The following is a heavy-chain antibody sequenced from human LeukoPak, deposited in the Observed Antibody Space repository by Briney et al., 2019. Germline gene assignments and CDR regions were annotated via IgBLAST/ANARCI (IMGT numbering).Heavy chain of an antibody. CDR1: GASTSDKY. D-gene: IGHD6-19*01. Sequence: SETLSLTCSASGASTSDKYWSWIRQSPGRTLEWIGHIYNGRNSKYNPSLTSRVTISVDTSKNQFSLSLTSVTAADTAMYYCAQTTGWPGFDFWGPGALVTVSS. CDR2: IYNGRNS. J-gene: IGHJ4*02. CDR3: AQTTGWPGFDF. V-gene: IGHV4-59*08.